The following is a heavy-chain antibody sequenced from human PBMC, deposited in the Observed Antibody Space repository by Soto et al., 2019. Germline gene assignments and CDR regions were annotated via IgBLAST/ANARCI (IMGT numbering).Heavy chain of an antibody. CDR2: INQDESQK. D-gene: IGHD3-3*01. CDR1: GFTFSSYW. Sequence: GGSLRLSCVASGFTFSSYWMNWVRQAPGEGLEWVANINQDESQKYYADSVKGRFTISRDNSKNTLYLQLNSLRAEDTAVHYCEKKSISSLWSGSPLDVRGKGTTVTVSS. J-gene: IGHJ6*04. CDR3: EKKSISSLWSGSPLDV. V-gene: IGHV3-7*03.